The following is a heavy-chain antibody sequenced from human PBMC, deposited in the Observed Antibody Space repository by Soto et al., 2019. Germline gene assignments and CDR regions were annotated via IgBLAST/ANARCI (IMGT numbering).Heavy chain of an antibody. D-gene: IGHD3-16*02. Sequence: QVHLVPSGTEVKKPGSSVKVSCKASGGTFSSSGFSWVRQAPGHGLEWMGMIVPSLDTTNYAQKFQARVTITADEVTSTAYMELPSLRSEDTAVYYCARWPQPRYTADPYAVDVWGQGTRVIVSS. CDR3: ARWPQPRYTADPYAVDV. CDR2: IVPSLDTT. CDR1: GGTFSSSG. V-gene: IGHV1-69*11. J-gene: IGHJ6*02.